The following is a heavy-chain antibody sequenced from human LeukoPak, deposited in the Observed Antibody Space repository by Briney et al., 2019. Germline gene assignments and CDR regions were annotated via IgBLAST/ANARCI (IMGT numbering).Heavy chain of an antibody. J-gene: IGHJ6*02. V-gene: IGHV4-34*01. CDR2: INHSGST. Sequence: SETLSLTCAVYGGSFSGYYWSWIRQPPGKGLEWIGEINHSGSTNYNPSLKSRATISVDTSKNQFSLKLSSVTAADTAVYYCARGSLIPRIVVVPAAVGGSGMDVWGQGTTVTVSS. CDR3: ARGSLIPRIVVVPAAVGGSGMDV. CDR1: GGSFSGYY. D-gene: IGHD2-2*01.